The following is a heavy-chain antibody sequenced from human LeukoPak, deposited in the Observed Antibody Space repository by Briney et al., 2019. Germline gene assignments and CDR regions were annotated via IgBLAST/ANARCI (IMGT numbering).Heavy chain of an antibody. CDR2: ISYDGSNK. Sequence: GGPLRLSCAASGVTFSSYAMHWVRQAPGKGLEWVAVISYDGSNKYYADSVKGRFTISRDNSKNTLYLQMNSLRAEDTAVYYCARDRVVVVAAMEFDYWGQGTLVTVSS. D-gene: IGHD2-15*01. V-gene: IGHV3-30*04. J-gene: IGHJ4*02. CDR1: GVTFSSYA. CDR3: ARDRVVVVAAMEFDY.